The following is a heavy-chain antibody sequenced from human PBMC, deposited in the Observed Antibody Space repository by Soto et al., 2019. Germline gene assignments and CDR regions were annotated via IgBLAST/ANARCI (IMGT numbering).Heavy chain of an antibody. D-gene: IGHD2-15*01. V-gene: IGHV3-23*01. CDR1: GFTFSSYA. Sequence: EVHLLESGGGFVQPGGSLRLSCVASGFTFSSYAMTWVRQAPGKGLEWVASISGSAISTEYADSVRGRFTSSRDNSKNTVFLQMQSLRADDSATYYCVNCNDADVDWGQGTLVAVSS. CDR2: ISGSAIST. CDR3: VNCNDADVD. J-gene: IGHJ4*01.